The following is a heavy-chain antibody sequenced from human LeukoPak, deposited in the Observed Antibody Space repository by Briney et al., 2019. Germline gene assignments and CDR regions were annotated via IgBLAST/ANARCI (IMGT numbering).Heavy chain of an antibody. V-gene: IGHV1-46*03. CDR2: INPSGGST. Sequence: ASVKVSSKASGYTFTSYYMHWVRQAPGQGLEWMGIINPSGGSTSYAQKFQGRVTMTRDTSTSTVYMELSSLRSEDTAVYYCARDGAYYDILTGGRNWFDPWGQGTLVTVSS. J-gene: IGHJ5*02. CDR1: GYTFTSYY. CDR3: ARDGAYYDILTGGRNWFDP. D-gene: IGHD3-9*01.